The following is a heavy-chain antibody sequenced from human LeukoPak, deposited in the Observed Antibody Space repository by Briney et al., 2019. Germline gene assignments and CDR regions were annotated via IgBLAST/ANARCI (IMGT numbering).Heavy chain of an antibody. CDR1: GLAFSAYK. V-gene: IGHV3-74*01. D-gene: IGHD5-24*01. Sequence: PGGSLRLSCAASGLAFSAYKMHWVRQAPRKGLVWVSRISTDGYTTDYADFVQGRFTASRDNTKNTWSLEMNSLRAEDTAIYYCTRVGYIDEGIDYWGQGTLVTVSS. CDR2: ISTDGYTT. J-gene: IGHJ4*02. CDR3: TRVGYIDEGIDY.